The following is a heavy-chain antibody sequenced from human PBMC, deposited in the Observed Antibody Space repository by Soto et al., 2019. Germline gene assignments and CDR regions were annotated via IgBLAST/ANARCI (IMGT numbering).Heavy chain of an antibody. CDR1: GFTVSSNY. Sequence: GGSLRLSCAASGFTVSSNYMSWVRQAPGKGLEWVSVIYSGGSTYYADSVKGRFTISRHNCKNTLYLQMNSLRAEDTAVYYCSSGTGDHAFDIWGQGTMVTVSS. J-gene: IGHJ3*02. CDR2: IYSGGST. D-gene: IGHD7-27*01. CDR3: SSGTGDHAFDI. V-gene: IGHV3-53*04.